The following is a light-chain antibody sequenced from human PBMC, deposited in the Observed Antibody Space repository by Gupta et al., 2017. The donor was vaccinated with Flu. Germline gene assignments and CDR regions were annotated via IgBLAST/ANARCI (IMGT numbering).Light chain of an antibody. J-gene: IGKJ1*01. CDR1: QSVSSN. CDR3: QQYNNWQT. V-gene: IGKV3-15*01. Sequence: EIVMTQSPATLSVSPGERATLSCRASQSVSSNLAWYQQKPGQAPRLLIYGASTRATGIPARFSGSGSGTEFTLTISSLQSEDFAFYYCQQYNNWQTFGQGTKVEIK. CDR2: GAS.